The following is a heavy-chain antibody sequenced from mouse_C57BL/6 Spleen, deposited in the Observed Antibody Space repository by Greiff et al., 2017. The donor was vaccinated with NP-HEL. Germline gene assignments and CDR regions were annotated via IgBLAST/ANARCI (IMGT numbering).Heavy chain of an antibody. CDR2: IYPGSGST. V-gene: IGHV1-55*01. CDR1: GYTFTSYW. Sequence: QVQLQQSGAELVKPGASVKISCKASGYTFTSYWITWVKQRPGQGLEWIGDIYPGSGSTNYNEKFKSKATLTVDTSSSTAYMQLSSLTSEDSAVYYCASSSYHYYAMDYWGQGTSVTVSS. CDR3: ASSSYHYYAMDY. J-gene: IGHJ4*01. D-gene: IGHD1-1*01.